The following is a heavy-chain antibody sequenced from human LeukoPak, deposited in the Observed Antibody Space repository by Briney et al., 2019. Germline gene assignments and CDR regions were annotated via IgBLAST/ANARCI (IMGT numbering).Heavy chain of an antibody. CDR2: INHSGST. J-gene: IGHJ4*02. CDR3: ARGGDSGWYGVIVFFDY. CDR1: GGSLSNYY. D-gene: IGHD6-19*01. Sequence: SETLSLTCTVSGGSLSNYYWSWIRQPPGKGLEWIGEINHSGSTNYNPSLKSRVTISVDTSKNQFSLKLSSVTAADTAVYYCARGGDSGWYGVIVFFDYWGQGTLVTVSS. V-gene: IGHV4-34*01.